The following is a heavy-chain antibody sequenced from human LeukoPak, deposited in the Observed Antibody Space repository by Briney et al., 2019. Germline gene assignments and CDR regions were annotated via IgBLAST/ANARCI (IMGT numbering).Heavy chain of an antibody. CDR2: INPNSGGT. Sequence: GSVKVSCKASGYTFNDDYIHWVRQAPRQGLEWMGRINPNSGGTKYAQKFQGRVTMTRDTSTTTAYMELTSLTSVDRATYYCGRGPDDSGSYSGCYFFDYWGQGTLVAVSS. CDR3: GRGPDDSGSYSGCYFFDY. V-gene: IGHV1-2*06. D-gene: IGHD3-22*01. J-gene: IGHJ4*02. CDR1: GYTFNDDY.